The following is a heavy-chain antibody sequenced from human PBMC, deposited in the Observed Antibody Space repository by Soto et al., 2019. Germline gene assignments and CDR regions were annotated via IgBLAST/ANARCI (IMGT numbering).Heavy chain of an antibody. D-gene: IGHD3-10*01. CDR3: ARGGGAIPSYYYEMDV. Sequence: SETLSLTCTVSGGSISGYYWTWIRQPPGKGLEWIGYIYYSGGPNYNPSLKSRVTISVDTSKNQFSLKLTSLTAADTAVYYCARGGGAIPSYYYEMDVWGQGTTVTV. J-gene: IGHJ6*02. CDR2: IYYSGGP. V-gene: IGHV4-59*01. CDR1: GGSISGYY.